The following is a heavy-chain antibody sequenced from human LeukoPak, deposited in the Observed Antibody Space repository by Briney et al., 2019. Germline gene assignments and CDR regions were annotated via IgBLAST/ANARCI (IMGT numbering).Heavy chain of an antibody. CDR3: ARGLLWFGESKPYYFDY. CDR2: INHSGST. V-gene: IGHV4-34*01. Sequence: SETLSLTCAVYGGSSSGYYWSWIRQPPGKGREWSGEINHSGSTNYNPSLKSRVTISVDTSKNPFSLKLSSVTAADTAVYYCARGLLWFGESKPYYFDYWGQGTLVTVSS. CDR1: GGSSSGYY. J-gene: IGHJ4*02. D-gene: IGHD3-10*01.